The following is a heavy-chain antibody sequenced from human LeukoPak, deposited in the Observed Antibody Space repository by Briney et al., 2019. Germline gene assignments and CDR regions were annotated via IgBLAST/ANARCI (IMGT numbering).Heavy chain of an antibody. CDR1: GFTFSSYS. V-gene: IGHV3-48*04. CDR2: ISSSSSTI. Sequence: GGSLRLSCAASGFTFSSYSMNWVRQAPGKGLEWVSYISSSSSTIYYADSVKGRFTISRDNAKNSLYLQMNSLRAEDTAVYYCASGGGFLEWPKMSAEYFQHWGQGTLVTVSS. J-gene: IGHJ1*01. D-gene: IGHD3-3*01. CDR3: ASGGGFLEWPKMSAEYFQH.